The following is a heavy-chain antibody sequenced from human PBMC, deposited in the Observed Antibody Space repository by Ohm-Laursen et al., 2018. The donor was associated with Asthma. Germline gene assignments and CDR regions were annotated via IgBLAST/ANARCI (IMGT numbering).Heavy chain of an antibody. V-gene: IGHV7-4-1*02. Sequence: GASVKVSCKASGYTFFTYAMNWVRQAPGQGPEWMGWINTKTGSPTYTQGFGGRFVFSLDTSVSTVYLQISSLKAEDTAVYYCARGIPDYGDYATMDVWGQGTTVTVSS. CDR3: ARGIPDYGDYATMDV. D-gene: IGHD4-17*01. J-gene: IGHJ6*02. CDR2: INTKTGSP. CDR1: GYTFFTYA.